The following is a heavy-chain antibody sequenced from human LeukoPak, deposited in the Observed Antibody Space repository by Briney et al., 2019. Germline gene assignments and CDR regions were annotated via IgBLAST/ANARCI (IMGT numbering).Heavy chain of an antibody. V-gene: IGHV3-23*01. D-gene: IGHD3-22*01. Sequence: PGGSLRLSCAASGFKFSTYAMSWVRQAPGKGLEWVSCINGRGVSTYYVDSVKGRFTISRDNSKNTLYLHMSSLRAVDTAIYYCAREAYYDCSGSLDYWGQGTLVTVSS. J-gene: IGHJ4*02. CDR1: GFKFSTYA. CDR3: AREAYYDCSGSLDY. CDR2: INGRGVST.